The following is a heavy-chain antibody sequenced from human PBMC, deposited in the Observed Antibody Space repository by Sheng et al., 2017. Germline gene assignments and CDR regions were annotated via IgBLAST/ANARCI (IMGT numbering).Heavy chain of an antibody. CDR1: GFIVNTVY. CDR3: VRDVPGVAVAGSWDY. J-gene: IGHJ4*02. D-gene: IGHD6-13*01. CDR2: MYSSGNS. Sequence: EVHLVESGGGLAQPGGSLRLSCAASGFIVNTVYMSWVRQAPGKGLEWVSVMYSSGNSYYADSVKGRFTISRDISKNTLSLQMNSLRVEDTALYFCVRDVPGVAVAGSWDYWGQGTLVTVSS. V-gene: IGHV3-66*01.